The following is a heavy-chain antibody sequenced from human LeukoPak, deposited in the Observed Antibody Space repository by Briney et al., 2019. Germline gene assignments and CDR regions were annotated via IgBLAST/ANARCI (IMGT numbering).Heavy chain of an antibody. Sequence: PGGSLRLSCAASGFTFTRYWMHWVRQAPGKGLVWVSRVNSDGSSTTYADFVKGRFTISRDNAKNTLYLQMSSLRAEDTAVYYCAREDSHLRVAFDMWGQGTMVTVSS. D-gene: IGHD2-15*01. CDR2: VNSDGSST. CDR3: AREDSHLRVAFDM. J-gene: IGHJ3*02. V-gene: IGHV3-74*01. CDR1: GFTFTRYW.